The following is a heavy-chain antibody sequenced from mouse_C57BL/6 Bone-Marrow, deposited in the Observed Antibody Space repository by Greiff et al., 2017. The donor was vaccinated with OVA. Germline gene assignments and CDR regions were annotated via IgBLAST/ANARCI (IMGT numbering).Heavy chain of an antibody. V-gene: IGHV5-16*01. D-gene: IGHD3-3*01. CDR2: INSDGSNT. CDR1: GFTFSDYY. J-gene: IGHJ1*03. Sequence: EVKLVESEGGLVQPGSSMKLSCTASGFTFSDYYMAWVRQVPEKGLEWVANINSDGSNTYYLDSLKSRFIISRDNAKNILYLQMSRLKSEDTATYYCARGGWDWYFDVWGTGTTVTVSS. CDR3: ARGGWDWYFDV.